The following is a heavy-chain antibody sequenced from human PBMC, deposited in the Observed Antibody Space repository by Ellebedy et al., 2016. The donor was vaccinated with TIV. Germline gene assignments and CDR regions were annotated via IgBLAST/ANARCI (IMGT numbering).Heavy chain of an antibody. CDR3: ARASVAYYFDY. V-gene: IGHV3-7*02. CDR2: IKQDGSEK. D-gene: IGHD2-15*01. J-gene: IGHJ4*02. CDR1: GFTFSSYW. Sequence: GESLKISXAASGFTFSSYWMSWVRQAPGKGLEWVANIKQDGSEKYYVDSVKGRFTISRDNAKNTLYLQMNSLRAEDTAVYYCARASVAYYFDYWGQGTLVTVSS.